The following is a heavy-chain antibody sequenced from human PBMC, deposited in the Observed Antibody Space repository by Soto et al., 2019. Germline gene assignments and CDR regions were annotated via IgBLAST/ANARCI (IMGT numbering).Heavy chain of an antibody. CDR1: GGSVSAPDW. Sequence: TETLSLTCILSGGSVSAPDWLNWVLRSPYKGLEWIAEVHISGHSNYNPSLRSRVSVSIDSSKNQFYLNLNSVTAADTAIYYCARVRQGCSANNCYFDPWGQGTQVTVSS. CDR2: VHISGHS. CDR3: ARVRQGCSANNCYFDP. J-gene: IGHJ5*01. D-gene: IGHD1-1*01. V-gene: IGHV4-4*02.